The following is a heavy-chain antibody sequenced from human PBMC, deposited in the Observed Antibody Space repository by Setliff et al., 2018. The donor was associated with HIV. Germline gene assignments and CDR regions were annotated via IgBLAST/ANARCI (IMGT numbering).Heavy chain of an antibody. CDR2: IFSNNEK. Sequence: SGPTLVNPTETLTLTCTVSGFSLNNARMGVSWIRQPPGKALEWLAHIFSNNEKSYKTSLKNRLTISKDASENQVVLTMTTMGPVDTATYYCAYSGRQLRGPYFDFWGQGTPVTVSS. V-gene: IGHV2-26*04. D-gene: IGHD1-1*01. J-gene: IGHJ4*02. CDR1: GFSLNNARMG. CDR3: AYSGRQLRGPYFDF.